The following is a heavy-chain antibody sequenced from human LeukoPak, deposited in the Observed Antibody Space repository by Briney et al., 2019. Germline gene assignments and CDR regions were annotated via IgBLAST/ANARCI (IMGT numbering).Heavy chain of an antibody. CDR1: VFTLRNAW. J-gene: IGHJ4*02. CDR2: IESKTDGGTT. Sequence: GGSLRLSCAASVFTLRNAWISCVRHARTKGLEWVGRIESKTDGGTTDYAAPVKGRFTISRDDSKNTLYLQMNSLKTEDTAVYYCTTAIGAPYYFDYWGQGTLVTVSS. CDR3: TTAIGAPYYFDY. D-gene: IGHD3-10*01. V-gene: IGHV3-15*04.